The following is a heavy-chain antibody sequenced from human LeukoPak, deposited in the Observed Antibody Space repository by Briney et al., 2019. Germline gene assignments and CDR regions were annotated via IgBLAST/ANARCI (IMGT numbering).Heavy chain of an antibody. Sequence: GGSLRLSCAASGFTVSTNYMSWVRQAPGRGLEWVSVIYAGGTTYYADSVKGRFTISRDNSKNTLYLQMNSLRDEDTAVYYCAKDSSGWYDHWGQGTLVTVSS. D-gene: IGHD6-19*01. CDR3: AKDSSGWYDH. V-gene: IGHV3-53*01. CDR2: IYAGGTT. J-gene: IGHJ5*01. CDR1: GFTVSTNY.